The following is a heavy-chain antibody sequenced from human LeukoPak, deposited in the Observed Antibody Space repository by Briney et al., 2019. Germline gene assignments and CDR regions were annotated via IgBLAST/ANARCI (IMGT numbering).Heavy chain of an antibody. Sequence: SETLSLTCTVSGGSISSSSYYWSWIRQPPGKGLEWLGYTYNSGSTLYNPSLKSRVTISVDTSRNEFSLRLTSVTAADTAVYYCASLMGISWFDPWGQGTLVTVSS. D-gene: IGHD2-8*01. CDR3: ASLMGISWFDP. J-gene: IGHJ5*02. CDR1: GGSISSSSYY. V-gene: IGHV4-61*01. CDR2: TYNSGST.